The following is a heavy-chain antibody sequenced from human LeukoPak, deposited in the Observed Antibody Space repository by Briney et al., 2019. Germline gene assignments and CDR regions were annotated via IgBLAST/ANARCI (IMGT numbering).Heavy chain of an antibody. V-gene: IGHV3-74*01. CDR2: INSDGSST. CDR3: ARAGGQLLHGFGYFEY. Sequence: PGGSLRLSCVVSGFTFSNYWMHWVRRAPGKGLVWVSRINSDGSSTSYADSVKGRFTISRDNAKNTLYLQMNSLRAEDTAVYYCARAGGQLLHGFGYFEYWGQGTLVTVSS. D-gene: IGHD6-13*01. CDR1: GFTFSNYW. J-gene: IGHJ4*02.